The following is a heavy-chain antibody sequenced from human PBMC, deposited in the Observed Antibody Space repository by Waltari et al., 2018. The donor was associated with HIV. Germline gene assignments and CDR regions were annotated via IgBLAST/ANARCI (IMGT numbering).Heavy chain of an antibody. Sequence: EVQLVETGGGLIQPGGSLRLSCAASGFTVSSNYMSWVRQAPGKGLEWVSVIYSGGSTYYADSVKGRFTISRDNSKNTLYLQMNSLRAEDTAVYYCARSDYGDYWAFDYWGQGTLVTVSS. J-gene: IGHJ4*02. CDR3: ARSDYGDYWAFDY. D-gene: IGHD4-17*01. CDR2: IYSGGST. CDR1: GFTVSSNY. V-gene: IGHV3-53*02.